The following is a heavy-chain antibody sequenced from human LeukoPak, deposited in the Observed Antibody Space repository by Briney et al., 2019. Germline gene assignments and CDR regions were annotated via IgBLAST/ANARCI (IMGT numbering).Heavy chain of an antibody. CDR3: ARVVKDTAMVYEYYYYYMDV. V-gene: IGHV4-39*02. CDR1: GGSISSSSDY. CDR2: IYYSGTT. J-gene: IGHJ6*03. D-gene: IGHD5-18*01. Sequence: PSETLSLTCTVSGGSISSSSDYWGWTRQPPGKGLEWIGSIYYSGTTYYHPSLKSRVTISVDTSKNQFSLKLSSVTAADTAVYYCARVVKDTAMVYEYYYYYMDVWGKGTTVTISS.